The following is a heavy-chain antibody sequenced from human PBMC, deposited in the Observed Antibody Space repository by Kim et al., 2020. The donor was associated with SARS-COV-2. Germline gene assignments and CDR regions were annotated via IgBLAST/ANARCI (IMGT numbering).Heavy chain of an antibody. J-gene: IGHJ4*02. CDR2: ISATGGST. CDR3: AKGTLFQWTFDY. V-gene: IGHV3-23*01. D-gene: IGHD2-8*01. CDR1: GFTFNNYA. Sequence: GGSLRLSCAASGFTFNNYAMSWVRQAPGKGPEWVSSISATGGSTYYPDSVKGRFTISRDNSRNTLFLQMNSLRAEDTAVYYCAKGTLFQWTFDYWGQGT.